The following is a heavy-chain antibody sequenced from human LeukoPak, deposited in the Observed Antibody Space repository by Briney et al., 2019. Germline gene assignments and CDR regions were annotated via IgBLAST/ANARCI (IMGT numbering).Heavy chain of an antibody. V-gene: IGHV3-48*01. CDR3: ARVRGSGSYVDY. J-gene: IGHJ4*02. Sequence: GGSLRLSCAASGFTFSTYIMNWVPHGPGKRLEWISYIRSSISTIYYADSVKGPFTISRDNAKNSLYLQMNSLRVEDTAVYYCARVRGSGSYVDYWGQGTLVTVSS. D-gene: IGHD3-10*01. CDR2: IRSSISTI. CDR1: GFTFSTYI.